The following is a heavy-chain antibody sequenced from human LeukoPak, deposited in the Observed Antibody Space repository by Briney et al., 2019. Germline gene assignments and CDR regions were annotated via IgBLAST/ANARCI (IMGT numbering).Heavy chain of an antibody. Sequence: PSETLSLTCTVSGGSISSYYWSWIRQPPGKGLEWIGYIYYSGGTNYNPSLKSRVTISVDTSKNQFSLKLSSVTAADTAVYYCARASSYDFWSGSTLGAFDIWGQGTMVTVSS. J-gene: IGHJ3*02. CDR2: IYYSGGT. D-gene: IGHD3-3*01. V-gene: IGHV4-59*01. CDR3: ARASSYDFWSGSTLGAFDI. CDR1: GGSISSYY.